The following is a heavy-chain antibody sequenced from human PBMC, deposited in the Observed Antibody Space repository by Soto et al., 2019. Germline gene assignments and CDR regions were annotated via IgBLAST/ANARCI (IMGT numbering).Heavy chain of an antibody. CDR3: AKFSRRYCSSTSCYLGSYFDY. D-gene: IGHD2-2*01. CDR2: IWYDGSNK. J-gene: IGHJ4*02. V-gene: IGHV3-33*06. Sequence: PGGSLRLSCAASGFTFSSYGMHWVRQAPGKGLEWVAVIWYDGSNKYYADSVKGRFTISRDNSKNTLYLQMNSLRAEDTAVYYCAKFSRRYCSSTSCYLGSYFDYWGQGTLVTVSS. CDR1: GFTFSSYG.